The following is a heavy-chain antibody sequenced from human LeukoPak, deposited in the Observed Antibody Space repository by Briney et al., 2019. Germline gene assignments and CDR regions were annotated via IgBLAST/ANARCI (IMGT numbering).Heavy chain of an antibody. CDR1: GFIFSNYD. J-gene: IGHJ6*02. D-gene: IGHD1-1*01. CDR3: ARDQVETYYYYGMDV. CDR2: IWYDGSNK. Sequence: GGSLRLSCAASGFIFSNYDMHWVRQAPGKGLEWVAVIWYDGSNKYYADSVKGRFTISRDNSKNTLYLQMNSLRAEDTAVYYCARDQVETYYYYGMDVWGQGTTVTVSS. V-gene: IGHV3-30*19.